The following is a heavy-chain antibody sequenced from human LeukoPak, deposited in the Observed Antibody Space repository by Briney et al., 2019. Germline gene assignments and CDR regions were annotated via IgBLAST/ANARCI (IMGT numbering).Heavy chain of an antibody. CDR3: ARHGGVVRGQGSDAFNI. Sequence: SETLSLTCAVYGGSFSGYYWTWIRQPPGKGLEWIGEIDHSGSTNYNPSLKSRVTISVDTSKNQFSLKLSSVTAADTAVYYCARHGGVVRGQGSDAFNIWGQGTMVTVSS. J-gene: IGHJ3*02. V-gene: IGHV4-34*01. CDR1: GGSFSGYY. D-gene: IGHD3-10*01. CDR2: IDHSGST.